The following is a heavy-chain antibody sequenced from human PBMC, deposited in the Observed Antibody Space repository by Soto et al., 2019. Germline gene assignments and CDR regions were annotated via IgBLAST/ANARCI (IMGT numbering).Heavy chain of an antibody. V-gene: IGHV4-59*01. CDR2: AYYSGST. Sequence: LTCTVSGGSISHYYWSWIRQSPGKGLEWIGYAYYSGSTDYNPSLKSRVTMSVDTSKNQVSLKLNSVTTADTAVYYCARDRSTYGGGGTGEVKENWFDPWGPGTLVTVSS. CDR1: GGSISHYY. D-gene: IGHD2-8*01. CDR3: ARDRSTYGGGGTGEVKENWFDP. J-gene: IGHJ5*02.